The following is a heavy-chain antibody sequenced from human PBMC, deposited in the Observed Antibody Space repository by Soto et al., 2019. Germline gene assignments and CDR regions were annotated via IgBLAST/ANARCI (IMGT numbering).Heavy chain of an antibody. Sequence: SETLSLTCAVSGGSISSGGYSWSWIRQPPGKGLEWIGYIYHSGSTYYNPSLKSRVTISVDRSKNQFSRKLSSVTAADTAVYYRGRVPNAAFTYCGRDCPSGAFDIWGQGTMVTVSS. D-gene: IGHD2-21*02. CDR2: IYHSGST. CDR3: GRVPNAAFTYCGRDCPSGAFDI. CDR1: GGSISSGGYS. V-gene: IGHV4-30-2*01. J-gene: IGHJ3*02.